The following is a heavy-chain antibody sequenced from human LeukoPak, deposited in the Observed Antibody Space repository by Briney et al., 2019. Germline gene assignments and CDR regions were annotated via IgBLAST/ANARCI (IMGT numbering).Heavy chain of an antibody. CDR2: IYHTGST. CDR3: ARVPQLARRPYYIDV. Sequence: SETLSLTCAVYGGSFSGYYWTRIRQPPGKGLEWIGEIYHTGSTNYNPSLKSRVTISVDTSKNQFSLNLSSVTAADTAVYYCARVPQLARRPYYIDVWGQGTTVTVSS. CDR1: GGSFSGYY. D-gene: IGHD6-13*01. J-gene: IGHJ6*03. V-gene: IGHV4-34*01.